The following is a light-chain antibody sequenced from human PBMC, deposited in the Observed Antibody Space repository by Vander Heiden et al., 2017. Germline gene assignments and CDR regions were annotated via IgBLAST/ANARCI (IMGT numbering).Light chain of an antibody. CDR1: KLGDKY. CDR3: QAWDSSTVV. V-gene: IGLV3-1*01. CDR2: QDS. J-gene: IGLJ2*01. Sequence: SYELTQPPSVSVSPGQTASITCSGDKLGDKYACWYQQKPGQSPVRGIYQDSKRPSGIPERFSGSNSGNTATLTISGTQAMDEADYYCQAWDSSTVVFGGGTKLTV.